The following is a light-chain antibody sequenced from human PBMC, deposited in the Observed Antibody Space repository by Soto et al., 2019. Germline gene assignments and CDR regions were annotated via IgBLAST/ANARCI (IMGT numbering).Light chain of an antibody. J-gene: IGKJ1*01. V-gene: IGKV1-39*01. CDR3: QQYNSYPRT. CDR1: HSINNY. CDR2: AAS. Sequence: IQLTQSTSTLSASVGDSVTITCLARHSINNYLNWYQQKPGQAPKLLIHAASSLQSGVPSRFSGSGSGTDFTLTISSLQPEDFATYYCQQYNSYPRTFGQGTKVAIK.